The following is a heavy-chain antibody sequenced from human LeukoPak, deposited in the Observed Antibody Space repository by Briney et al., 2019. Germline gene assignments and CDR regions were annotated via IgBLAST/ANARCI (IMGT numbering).Heavy chain of an antibody. CDR3: ARDLVDWGSLQYYFEY. J-gene: IGHJ4*02. Sequence: EPSETLSLTCTVSGGSISSFYWSWIRQPAGKGLEWIGRIYSSGNTNYNPSLKSRVTMSVGTSKNQFSLKLSSVTAADTAVYYCARDLVDWGSLQYYFEYWGQGTLVTVSS. V-gene: IGHV4-4*07. CDR1: GGSISSFY. D-gene: IGHD7-27*01. CDR2: IYSSGNT.